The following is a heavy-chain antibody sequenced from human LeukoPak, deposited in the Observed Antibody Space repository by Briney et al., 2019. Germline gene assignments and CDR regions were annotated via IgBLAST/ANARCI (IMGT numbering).Heavy chain of an antibody. CDR2: ISSDGSNK. CDR1: GFTFSTYA. J-gene: IGHJ4*02. D-gene: IGHD2-2*01. CDR3: ARTGDCSSTSCYLPFDY. V-gene: IGHV3-30*04. Sequence: GGSLRLSCAASGFTFSTYAIHWVRQAPGKGLEWVAIISSDGSNKYYGDSVKGRFTVSRDNSENTLYLQMNSLRPEDTAVYYCARTGDCSSTSCYLPFDYWGQGTLVTVSS.